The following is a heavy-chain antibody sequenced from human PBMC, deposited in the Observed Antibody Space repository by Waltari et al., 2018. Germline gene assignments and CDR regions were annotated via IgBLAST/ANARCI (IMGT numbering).Heavy chain of an antibody. Sequence: QVQLQESGPGLVKPSQTLSLTCTVSGGSIRGGSYYWSWIGRPAGKVLEWIGRIYTSGSTNYNPSLNSRVTISVDTSKNQFSLKLSSVTAADTAVYYCARDTDSSGYSSWFDPWGQGTLVTVSS. D-gene: IGHD3-22*01. V-gene: IGHV4-61*02. CDR3: ARDTDSSGYSSWFDP. CDR1: GGSIRGGSYY. J-gene: IGHJ5*02. CDR2: IYTSGST.